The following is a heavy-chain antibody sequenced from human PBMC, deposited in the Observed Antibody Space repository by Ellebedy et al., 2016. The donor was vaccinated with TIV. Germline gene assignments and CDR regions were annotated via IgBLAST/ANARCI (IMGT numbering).Heavy chain of an antibody. Sequence: SETLSLTCNVSGGSIISNSHYWVWIRQPPGKGLEWIGSMYHGGKIYSNPSLKSRMTMSVDRSKNQFSLNLTSVTAADTAVYYCASGVGTMMLIEWGQGTQVTVSS. CDR2: MYHGGKI. J-gene: IGHJ4*02. CDR3: ASGVGTMMLIE. D-gene: IGHD5-12*01. V-gene: IGHV4-39*07. CDR1: GGSIISNSHY.